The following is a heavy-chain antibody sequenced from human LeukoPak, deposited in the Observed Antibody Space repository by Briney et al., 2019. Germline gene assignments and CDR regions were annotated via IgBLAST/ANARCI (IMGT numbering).Heavy chain of an antibody. D-gene: IGHD2-21*02. Sequence: SQTLSLTCTVSGGSISSGGYYWSWIRQHPGKGLEWIGYIYYSGSTYYNPSLKSRVTISVDTSKNQFSLKLSSVTAADTAVYYCAREMVVTALFDYWXQGTLVTVSS. V-gene: IGHV4-31*03. CDR3: AREMVVTALFDY. CDR2: IYYSGST. CDR1: GGSISSGGYY. J-gene: IGHJ4*02.